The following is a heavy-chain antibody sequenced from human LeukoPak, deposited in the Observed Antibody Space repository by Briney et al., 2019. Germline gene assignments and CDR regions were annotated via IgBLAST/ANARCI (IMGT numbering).Heavy chain of an antibody. D-gene: IGHD3-22*01. CDR2: ISRSGDTT. Sequence: GGSLRLSCAASGFTFRNFVMNWVRRAPGKGLEWVSAISRSGDTTYYADSVKGRFTISRDNSKNTLYLQMTSLRAEDTAVYYCAKDLPHYYESSAMGPFDYWGQGTLVTVSS. CDR3: AKDLPHYYESSAMGPFDY. J-gene: IGHJ4*02. CDR1: GFTFRNFV. V-gene: IGHV3-23*01.